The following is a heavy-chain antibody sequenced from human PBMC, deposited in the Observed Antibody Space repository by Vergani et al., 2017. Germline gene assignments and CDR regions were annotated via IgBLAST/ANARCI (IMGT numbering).Heavy chain of an antibody. CDR1: GFTFTSSA. J-gene: IGHJ4*02. CDR3: AKDRGGIAAAGYSYDFDY. CDR2: IVVGSGNT. Sequence: QLVQSGPEVKKPGTSVKVSCKASGFTFTSSAMQWVRQARGQRLEWIGWIVVGSGNTNYAQKFQERVTITRDMSTSTAYMELSSLRAEDTAVYYCAKDRGGIAAAGYSYDFDYWGQGTLVTVSS. V-gene: IGHV1-58*02. D-gene: IGHD6-13*01.